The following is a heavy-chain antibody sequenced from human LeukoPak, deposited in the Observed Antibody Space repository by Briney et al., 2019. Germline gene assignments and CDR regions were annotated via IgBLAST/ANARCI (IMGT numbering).Heavy chain of an antibody. CDR2: ISNSGTTI. D-gene: IGHD3-22*01. CDR3: ASDSSGYYGYYFDY. Sequence: GGSLRLSCAASGFTFSDYYMSWIRQAPGKGLEWVSYISNSGTTIYYADSVKGRFTISRDNAKKSLYLQMNSLRAEDTAVYYCASDSSGYYGYYFDYWGQGTLVTVSS. J-gene: IGHJ4*02. CDR1: GFTFSDYY. V-gene: IGHV3-11*01.